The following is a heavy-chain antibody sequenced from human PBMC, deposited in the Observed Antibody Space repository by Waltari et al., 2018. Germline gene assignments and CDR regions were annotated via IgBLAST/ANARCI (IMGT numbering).Heavy chain of an antibody. D-gene: IGHD3-10*01. V-gene: IGHV1-3*01. CDR2: INAGNGNT. J-gene: IGHJ4*02. CDR3: ARAPMVRGVIYHPPVWAPPDY. CDR1: GYTFTSYA. Sequence: QVQLVQSGAEVKKPGASVKVSCKASGYTFTSYAMHWVRQAPGQRLEWMGWINAGNGNTKYSQKFQGRVTITRDTSASTAYMELSSLRSEDTAVYYCARAPMVRGVIYHPPVWAPPDYWGQGTLVTVSS.